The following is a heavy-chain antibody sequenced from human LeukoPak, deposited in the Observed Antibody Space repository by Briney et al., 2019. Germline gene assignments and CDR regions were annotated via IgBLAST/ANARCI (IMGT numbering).Heavy chain of an antibody. D-gene: IGHD6-19*01. J-gene: IGHJ4*02. CDR2: IFGSGGSP. Sequence: GGSLRLSCAAYGFTFNSYAMYWVRKAPGKGLEWVSGIFGSGGSPHYADSVKGRFTISRDNSKNTVYLQMSSLRAEDTAVYYCAKTTTGYSSGRYPGWPADYWGQGSLVTVSS. V-gene: IGHV3-23*01. CDR3: AKTTTGYSSGRYPGWPADY. CDR1: GFTFNSYA.